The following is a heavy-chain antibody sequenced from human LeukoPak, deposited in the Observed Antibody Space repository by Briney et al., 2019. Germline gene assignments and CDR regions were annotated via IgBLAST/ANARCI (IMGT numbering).Heavy chain of an antibody. CDR1: GFTFDDYT. CDR2: ISWNSGSI. V-gene: IGHV3-9*01. CDR3: AKDRYYDFWSGYYIGDN. Sequence: SLRLSCAASGFTFDDYTMHWVRQAPGKGLEWVSGISWNSGSIGYADSVKGRFTISRDTSKNTLYLQMNSLRVEDTALYYCAKDRYYDFWSGYYIGDNWGQGTLVTVSS. J-gene: IGHJ4*02. D-gene: IGHD3-3*01.